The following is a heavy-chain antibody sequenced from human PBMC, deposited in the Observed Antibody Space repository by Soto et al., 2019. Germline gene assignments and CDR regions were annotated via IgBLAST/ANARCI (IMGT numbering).Heavy chain of an antibody. CDR3: AKAKTGYSSGQYGMDV. J-gene: IGHJ6*02. Sequence: GGSLRLSCAASGFTFSSYAMSWVRQAPGKGLEWVSAISGSGGSTYYADSVKGRFTISRDNSKNTLYLQMNSLRAEDTAVYYCAKAKTGYSSGQYGMDVWGQGTTVTVSS. CDR2: ISGSGGST. V-gene: IGHV3-23*01. D-gene: IGHD6-25*01. CDR1: GFTFSSYA.